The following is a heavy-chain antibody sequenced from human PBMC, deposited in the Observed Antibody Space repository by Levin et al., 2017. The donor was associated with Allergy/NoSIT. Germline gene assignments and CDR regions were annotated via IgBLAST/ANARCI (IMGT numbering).Heavy chain of an antibody. CDR2: IIPIFGTA. V-gene: IGHV1-69*13. CDR1: GGTFSSYA. J-gene: IGHJ4*02. CDR3: ASARWGITMVRGDLDY. D-gene: IGHD3-10*01. Sequence: ASVKVSCKASGGTFSSYAISWVRQAPGQGLEWMGGIIPIFGTANYAQKFQGRVTITADESTSTAYMELSSLRSEDTAVYYCASARWGITMVRGDLDYWGQGTLVTVSS.